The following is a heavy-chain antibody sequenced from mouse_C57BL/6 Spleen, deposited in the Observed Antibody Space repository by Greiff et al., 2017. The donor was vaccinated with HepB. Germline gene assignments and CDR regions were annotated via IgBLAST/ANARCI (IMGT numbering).Heavy chain of an antibody. V-gene: IGHV1-81*01. CDR1: GYTFTSYG. D-gene: IGHD1-1*01. CDR2: IYPRSGNT. J-gene: IGHJ2*01. CDR3: ARETHLRGDY. Sequence: VHLVESGAELARPGASVKLSCKASGYTFTSYGISWVKQRTGQGLEWIGEIYPRSGNTYYNEKFKGKATLTADKSSSTAYMELRSLTSEDSAVYFCARETHLRGDYWGQGTTLTVSS.